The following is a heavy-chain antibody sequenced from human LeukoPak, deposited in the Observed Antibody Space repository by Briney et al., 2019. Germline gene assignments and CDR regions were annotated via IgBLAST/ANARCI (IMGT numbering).Heavy chain of an antibody. CDR2: ISLTGGST. D-gene: IGHD6-6*01. V-gene: IGHV3-23*01. CDR1: GFNFSNYA. Sequence: GGSLRLSCAASGFNFSNYAMSWVRQAPGKGLEWVSIISLTGGSTYYADSVKGRFTISRDNSKNTLYLHINSLRAEDTARYYCVRRGSYFDYWGQGTLVAVSS. CDR3: VRRGSYFDY. J-gene: IGHJ4*02.